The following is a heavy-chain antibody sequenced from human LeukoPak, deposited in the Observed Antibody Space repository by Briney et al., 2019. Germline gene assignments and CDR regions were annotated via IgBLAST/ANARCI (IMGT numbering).Heavy chain of an antibody. V-gene: IGHV3-23*01. D-gene: IGHD2-15*01. CDR1: GFTFDDYA. J-gene: IGHJ4*02. CDR2: ISGSGSST. CDR3: ARGAAATGKTYYFDL. Sequence: GGSLRLSCAASGFTFDDYAMHWVRQAPGKGLEWVSGISGSGSSTYNADSVKGRFSISRDNSQNILYLQMNSLRVEDTAIYYCARGAAATGKTYYFDLWGQGTLVTVSS.